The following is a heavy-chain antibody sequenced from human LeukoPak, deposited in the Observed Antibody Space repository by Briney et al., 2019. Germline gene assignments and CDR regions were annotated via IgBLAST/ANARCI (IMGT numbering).Heavy chain of an antibody. J-gene: IGHJ4*02. D-gene: IGHD3-10*01. V-gene: IGHV3-30*04. Sequence: PGRSLRLSGAASGFTFSSYAMHWVRQAPGKGLEWVAVISYDGSNKYYADSVKGRFTISRDNSKNTLYLQMNSLRAEDTAVYYCAKTMVRGVITPYYFDYWGQGTLVTVSS. CDR2: ISYDGSNK. CDR3: AKTMVRGVITPYYFDY. CDR1: GFTFSSYA.